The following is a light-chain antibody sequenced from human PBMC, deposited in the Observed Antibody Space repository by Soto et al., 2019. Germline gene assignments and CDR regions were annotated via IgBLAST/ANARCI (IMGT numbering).Light chain of an antibody. CDR2: DVS. CDR3: SSYTSSSTLNYV. CDR1: SSDVGGYNY. V-gene: IGLV2-14*01. J-gene: IGLJ1*01. Sequence: QSALTQPASVSGSPGQSITISCTGTSSDVGGYNYVSWCQQHPGKAPKLMIYDVSNRPSGVSNRFSGSKSGNTASLTISGLQAEDEADYYCSSYTSSSTLNYVFGTGTKVAV.